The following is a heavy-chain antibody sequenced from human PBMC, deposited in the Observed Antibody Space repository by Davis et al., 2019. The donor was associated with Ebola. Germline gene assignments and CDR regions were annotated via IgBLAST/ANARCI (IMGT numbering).Heavy chain of an antibody. V-gene: IGHV3-23*01. CDR2: LGLSADT. J-gene: IGHJ3*01. CDR1: GFVFSSYV. Sequence: GESLKISCAASGFVFSSYVMSWVRRAPGKRLEWVSTLGLSADTYYADSVKGRFTISRDNSKNTLHLQMNSLRVEDTAIYYCAKDTSNVWFDVWGQGTMVTVSS. D-gene: IGHD6-19*01. CDR3: AKDTSNVWFDV.